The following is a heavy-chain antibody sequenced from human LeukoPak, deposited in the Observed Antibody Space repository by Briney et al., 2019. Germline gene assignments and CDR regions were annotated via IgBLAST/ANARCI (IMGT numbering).Heavy chain of an antibody. Sequence: GGSLRLSCAASGFTFSSYAMHWVRQAPGKGLEYVSAISSNGGSTYYANSVKGRFTISRDNSKNTLYLQMGSLRAEDMAVYYCARDGEDSSSSVDYWGQGTLVTVSS. CDR1: GFTFSSYA. J-gene: IGHJ4*02. V-gene: IGHV3-64*01. D-gene: IGHD6-6*01. CDR3: ARDGEDSSSSVDY. CDR2: ISSNGGST.